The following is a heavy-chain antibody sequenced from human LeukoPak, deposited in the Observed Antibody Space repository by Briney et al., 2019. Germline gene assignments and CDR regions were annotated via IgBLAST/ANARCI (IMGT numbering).Heavy chain of an antibody. J-gene: IGHJ4*02. CDR1: GFTFSSYG. CDR2: IWYDGSNK. Sequence: PGGSLRLSCAASGFTFSSYGMHWVRQAPGKGLEWVAVIWYDGSNKYYADSVKGRFTISRDNSKNTLYLQMNSLRAEDTAVYYCARDGKGLKLELFSWGQGTLVTVSS. V-gene: IGHV3-33*01. CDR3: ARDGKGLKLELFS. D-gene: IGHD1-7*01.